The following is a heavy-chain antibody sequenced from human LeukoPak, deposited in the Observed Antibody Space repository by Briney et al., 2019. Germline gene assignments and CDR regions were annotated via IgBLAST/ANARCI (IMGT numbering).Heavy chain of an antibody. D-gene: IGHD6-19*01. CDR1: GYTFTGYH. Sequence: ASVKVSCKASGYTFTGYHMHWVRQAPGQGLEWMGWINPNSGGTNYAQKFQGRVTMTRDTSISTAYMELSRLRSDDTAVYYCARVLRSIAVAGTLGNAHRNSLTYWGQGTLVTVSS. CDR3: ARVLRSIAVAGTLGNAHRNSLTY. CDR2: INPNSGGT. V-gene: IGHV1-2*02. J-gene: IGHJ4*02.